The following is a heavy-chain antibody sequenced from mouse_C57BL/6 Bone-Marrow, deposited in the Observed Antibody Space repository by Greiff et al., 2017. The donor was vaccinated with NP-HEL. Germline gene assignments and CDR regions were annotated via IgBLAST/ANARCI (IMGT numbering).Heavy chain of an antibody. CDR1: GYTFTDYN. CDR2: INPNNGGT. J-gene: IGHJ2*01. V-gene: IGHV1-22*01. D-gene: IGHD1-1*01. CDR3: ARIPITTVVAGDY. Sequence: EVKLQQSGPELVKPGASVKMSCKASGYTFTDYNMHWVKQSHGKSLEWIGYINPNNGGTSYNQKFKGKATLTVNKSSSTAYMELRSLTSEDSAVYYCARIPITTVVAGDYWGQGTTLTVSS.